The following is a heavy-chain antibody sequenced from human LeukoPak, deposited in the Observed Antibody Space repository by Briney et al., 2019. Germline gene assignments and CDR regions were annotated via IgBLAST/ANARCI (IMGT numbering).Heavy chain of an antibody. CDR3: ARAFISDIVVVPAASDAFDI. Sequence: PGGSLRLSCAASGFTFSSYAMSWVRQAPGKGLEWVSVIYSGGSTYYADSVKGRFTISRDNSKNTLYPQMNSLRAEDTAVYYCARAFISDIVVVPAASDAFDIWGQGTMVTVSS. V-gene: IGHV3-53*01. CDR1: GFTFSSYA. CDR2: IYSGGST. D-gene: IGHD2-2*01. J-gene: IGHJ3*02.